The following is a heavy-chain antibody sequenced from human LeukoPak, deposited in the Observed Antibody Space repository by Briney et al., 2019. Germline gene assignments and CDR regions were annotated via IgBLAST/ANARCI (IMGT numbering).Heavy chain of an antibody. CDR3: ARRGYSSSSNY. J-gene: IGHJ4*02. V-gene: IGHV4-34*01. CDR1: GGSSSGYY. CDR2: INHSGST. D-gene: IGHD6-6*01. Sequence: SETLSLTCAVYGGSSSGYYWSWIRQPPGKGLEWIGEINHSGSTNYNPSLKSRVTISVDTSKNQFSLKLSSVTAADTAVYYCARRGYSSSSNYWGQGTLVTVSS.